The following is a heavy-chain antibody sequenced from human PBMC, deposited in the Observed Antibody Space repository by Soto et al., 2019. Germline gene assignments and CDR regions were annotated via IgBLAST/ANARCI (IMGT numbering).Heavy chain of an antibody. J-gene: IGHJ4*02. V-gene: IGHV3-48*01. CDR2: ISSSSSTI. CDR1: GFTVSSNY. D-gene: IGHD3-9*01. Sequence: GGSLRLSCAASGFTVSSNYMSWVRQAPGKGLECVSYISSSSSTIYYADSVKGRFTISRDNAKKTLYLQMNSLRAEDTAVYYCFRVVDTYYFDLWGQGNLVPVS. CDR3: FRVVDTYYFDL.